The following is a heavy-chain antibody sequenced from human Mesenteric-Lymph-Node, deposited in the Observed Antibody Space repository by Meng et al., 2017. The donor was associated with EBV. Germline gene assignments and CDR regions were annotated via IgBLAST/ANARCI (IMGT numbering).Heavy chain of an antibody. CDR3: ARASSSGPFDY. D-gene: IGHD3-10*01. J-gene: IGHJ4*02. Sequence: VQLVSVWSMLNWPWTPVTVTCTVSCYICSWNAMSWVRQAPGHGLEWMGWINTNAGKPTYAQGPTGRFVFPLDTSVITEYLQISSLKADDAAVYYCARASSSGPFDYWGQGTLVTVSS. V-gene: IGHV7-4-1*02. CDR2: INTNAGKP. CDR1: CYICSWNA.